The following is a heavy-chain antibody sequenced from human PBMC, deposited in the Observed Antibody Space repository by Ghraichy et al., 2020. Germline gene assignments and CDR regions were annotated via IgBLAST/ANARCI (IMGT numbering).Heavy chain of an antibody. V-gene: IGHV3-30*18. CDR3: AKDLGYSSGWFLDY. CDR1: EFTFSSYG. D-gene: IGHD6-19*01. CDR2: ISYEGSNK. Sequence: GGSLRLSCAASEFTFSSYGMHWVRQAPGKGPEWVALISYEGSNKYYAGSVKGRFTISRDNSRNTLYLQTNSLRPEDTAVYYCAKDLGYSSGWFLDYWGQGTLVTVSS. J-gene: IGHJ4*02.